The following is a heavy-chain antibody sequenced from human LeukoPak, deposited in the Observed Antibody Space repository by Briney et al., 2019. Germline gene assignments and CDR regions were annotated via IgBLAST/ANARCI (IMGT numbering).Heavy chain of an antibody. CDR2: INPTGGST. CDR1: GYTFTSYY. Sequence: ASVKVSCKASGYTFTSYYMHWVRQAPGQGLEWMGLINPTGGSTGYAQKFQGRVTMTRDMSTSTDYMELSSLRSEDTAIYYCARDNSVGETAWWFDPWGQGTLVTVSS. CDR3: ARDNSVGETAWWFDP. V-gene: IGHV1-46*01. J-gene: IGHJ5*02. D-gene: IGHD1-26*01.